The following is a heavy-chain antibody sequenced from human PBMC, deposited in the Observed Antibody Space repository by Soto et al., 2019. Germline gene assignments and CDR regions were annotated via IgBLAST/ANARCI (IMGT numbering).Heavy chain of an antibody. CDR1: GGSISSYY. D-gene: IGHD3-22*01. CDR2: IYYSGST. J-gene: IGHJ5*02. CDR3: ARVGVGYYYDSSGYNWFDP. V-gene: IGHV4-59*01. Sequence: PSETLSLTCTASGGSISSYYWSWIRQPPGKGLEWIGYIYYSGSTNYNPSLKSRVTISVDTSKNQFSLKLSSVTAADTAVYYCARVGVGYYYDSSGYNWFDPWGQGTLVTVSS.